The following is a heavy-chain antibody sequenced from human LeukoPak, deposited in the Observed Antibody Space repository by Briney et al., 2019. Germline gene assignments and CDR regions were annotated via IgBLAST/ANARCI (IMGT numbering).Heavy chain of an antibody. J-gene: IGHJ4*02. V-gene: IGHV3-23*01. Sequence: GGSLRLSCAASGFTFSSFAMSWVRQAPGKGLEWVSSIRDNGGDTYYADSVKGRFAISRDNSKNTLYLQMNSLRAEDTAVYYCAKGEDGYSRPYWGQGTLVTVSS. CDR1: GFTFSSFA. D-gene: IGHD5-24*01. CDR3: AKGEDGYSRPY. CDR2: IRDNGGDT.